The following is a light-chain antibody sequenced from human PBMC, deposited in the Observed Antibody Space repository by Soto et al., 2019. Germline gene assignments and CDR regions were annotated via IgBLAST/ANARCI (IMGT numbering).Light chain of an antibody. J-gene: IGKJ1*01. CDR3: QQYDDLAWT. Sequence: DIQMTQSPSSLSASVGDRVTITCQASQAISDHLNGYQHIPGKAPRLLMYDASSLEAGVPLRFRGSGSGTDFTCTIVSLQPEDIATYYVQQYDDLAWTVGQATKMDIK. CDR2: DAS. V-gene: IGKV1-33*01. CDR1: QAISDH.